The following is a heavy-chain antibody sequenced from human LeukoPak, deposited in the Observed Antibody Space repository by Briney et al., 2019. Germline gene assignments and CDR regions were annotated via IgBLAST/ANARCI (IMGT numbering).Heavy chain of an antibody. CDR1: GGSFSGYY. CDR3: ARRPQYSGYGPLDY. Sequence: PSETLSLTCAVYGGSFSGYYWSWIRQPPRKGLEGIGEMNHSGSTNYNASLKSRVTISVDTSKNQFSLKLSSVTAADTAVYYCARRPQYSGYGPLDYWGQGTLVTVSS. D-gene: IGHD5-12*01. J-gene: IGHJ4*02. CDR2: MNHSGST. V-gene: IGHV4-34*01.